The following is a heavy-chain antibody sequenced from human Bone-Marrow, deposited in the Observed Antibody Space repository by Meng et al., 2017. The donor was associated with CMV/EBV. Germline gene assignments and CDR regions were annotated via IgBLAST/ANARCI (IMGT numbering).Heavy chain of an antibody. CDR3: ARGPGGDGYNPGWFDP. CDR1: GFTFSSYN. J-gene: IGHJ5*02. D-gene: IGHD5-24*01. V-gene: IGHV3-21*01. CDR2: ISSSSSYI. Sequence: LSLTCAASGFTFSSYNMNWVRQAPGKGLEWVSSISSSSSYIYYSDSVKGRFTISRDNARNSLYLQMNSLRAEDTAVFYCARGPGGDGYNPGWFDPWGQGTLVTVSS.